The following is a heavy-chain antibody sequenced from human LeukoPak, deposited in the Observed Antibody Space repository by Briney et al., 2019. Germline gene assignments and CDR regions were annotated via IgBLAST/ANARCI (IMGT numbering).Heavy chain of an antibody. J-gene: IGHJ4*02. V-gene: IGHV3-7*01. CDR2: IKQDGSEK. D-gene: IGHD2-2*01. CDR3: ASASPAGDY. CDR1: GFTFSRFW. Sequence: GGSLRLSCAASGFTFSRFWMSWVRQAPGKGLEWVANIKQDGSEKYYVNSVKGRFTISRDNAKNSLHLQMNSLRAEDAAVYYCASASPAGDYWGQGTLVTVSS.